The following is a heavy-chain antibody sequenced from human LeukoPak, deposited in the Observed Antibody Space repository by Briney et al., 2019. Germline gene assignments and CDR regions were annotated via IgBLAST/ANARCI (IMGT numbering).Heavy chain of an antibody. CDR3: ARVTTVTTSDFDY. V-gene: IGHV3-7*04. CDR1: GFASSSYW. J-gene: IGHJ4*02. Sequence: GGSLRLSCAASGFASSSYWMSWVRQAPGKGLEWVANIKQDGSEKYYVDSVKGRLTISRDNAKNSLYLQMNSLRAEDTAVYYCARVTTVTTSDFDYWGQGTLVTVSS. D-gene: IGHD4-17*01. CDR2: IKQDGSEK.